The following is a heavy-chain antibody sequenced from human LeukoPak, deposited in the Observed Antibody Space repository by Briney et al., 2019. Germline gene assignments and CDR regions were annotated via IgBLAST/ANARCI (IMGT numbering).Heavy chain of an antibody. D-gene: IGHD3-3*01. CDR2: INPNSGGT. CDR3: ARVRTYYDFWSGYNWFDP. CDR1: GYTFTGYY. V-gene: IGHV1-2*02. Sequence: GASVKVSCKASGYTFTGYYMHWVRQAPGQGLEWMGWINPNSGGTNYAQKFQGRVTMTRDTSISTAYMELSRLRSDDTAVYYCARVRTYYDFWSGYNWFDPWGQGTLVTVSS. J-gene: IGHJ5*02.